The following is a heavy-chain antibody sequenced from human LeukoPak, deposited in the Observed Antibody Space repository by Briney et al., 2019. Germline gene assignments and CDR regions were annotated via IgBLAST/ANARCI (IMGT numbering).Heavy chain of an antibody. V-gene: IGHV3-13*01. Sequence: GGSLRLSCAASGFTFSSYDMHWVRQATGKGLELVSAIGTAGDTYYPGSVKGRFTISRENAKNSLYLQMNSLRAGDTAVYYCAREGGVDSSGYSDAFDIWGQGTMVTVSS. D-gene: IGHD3-22*01. J-gene: IGHJ3*02. CDR1: GFTFSSYD. CDR2: IGTAGDT. CDR3: AREGGVDSSGYSDAFDI.